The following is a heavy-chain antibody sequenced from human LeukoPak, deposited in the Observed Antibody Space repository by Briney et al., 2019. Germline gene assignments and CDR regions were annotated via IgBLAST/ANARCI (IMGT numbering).Heavy chain of an antibody. CDR1: GFTSSSYA. D-gene: IGHD3-10*01. Sequence: GGSLRLSCAASGFTSSSYAMSWVRQAPGKGLEWVSAISGSGGSTYYADSVKGRFTISRDNSKNTLYLQMNSLRAEDTAVYYCAGSKHGDYYGSGSYFPLDYWGQGTLVTVSS. V-gene: IGHV3-23*01. CDR3: AGSKHGDYYGSGSYFPLDY. J-gene: IGHJ4*02. CDR2: ISGSGGST.